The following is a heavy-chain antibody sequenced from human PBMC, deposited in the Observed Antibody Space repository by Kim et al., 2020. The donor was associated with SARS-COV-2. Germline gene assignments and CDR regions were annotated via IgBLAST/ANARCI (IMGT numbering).Heavy chain of an antibody. Sequence: SGPTLVKPTQTLTLTCTFSGFSLSTSAMGVGWIRQPPGKALEWLALIYWDDDKRYSPSLKSRLSITKDTSKNQVVLTMTNMDPVDTATYYCAHRLGIVGAAFCDHWGQGTLVTVSS. CDR2: IYWDDDK. D-gene: IGHD1-26*01. CDR3: AHRLGIVGAAFCDH. V-gene: IGHV2-5*02. CDR1: GFSLSTSAMG. J-gene: IGHJ4*02.